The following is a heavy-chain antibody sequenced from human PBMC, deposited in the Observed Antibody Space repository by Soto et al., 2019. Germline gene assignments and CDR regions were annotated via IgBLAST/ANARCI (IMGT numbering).Heavy chain of an antibody. D-gene: IGHD1-26*01. CDR2: ISTSGSTI. V-gene: IGHV3-48*03. Sequence: GGSLRLSCAASGFSFNTYEMNWVRQAPGKGLEWVSYISTSGSTIYYADSVKGRFTISRDNGKNSLYLQMDSLRAEDTAVYYCAYGGSCDYWGQGTQVTVSS. J-gene: IGHJ4*02. CDR1: GFSFNTYE. CDR3: AYGGSCDY.